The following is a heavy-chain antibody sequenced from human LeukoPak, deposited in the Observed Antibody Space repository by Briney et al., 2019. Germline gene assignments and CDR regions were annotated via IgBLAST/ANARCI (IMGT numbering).Heavy chain of an antibody. CDR1: GYTFTSNY. V-gene: IGHV1-46*01. J-gene: IGHJ4*02. Sequence: ASVKVSCKASGYTFTSNYMHWARQAPGQGLEWIGIINPIGGSTIYAQKFQGRVTMTRATSTSTVYMELSSLRSEDTAVYYCARDLGGGDGYNLHFDYWGQGTLVTVSS. CDR2: INPIGGST. CDR3: ARDLGGGDGYNLHFDY. D-gene: IGHD5-24*01.